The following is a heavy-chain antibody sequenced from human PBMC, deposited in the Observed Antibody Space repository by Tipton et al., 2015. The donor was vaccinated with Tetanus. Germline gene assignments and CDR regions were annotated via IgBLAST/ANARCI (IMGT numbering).Heavy chain of an antibody. V-gene: IGHV3-21*01. CDR1: GFTFDTYT. D-gene: IGHD2-21*02. Sequence: GSLRLSCAASGFTFDTYTLSWVRQTPGKGLEWVSSISSSSNYIYYTDSVKGRFTISRDNAKNSLYLQMDSLTAEDTAVYFCARDPTAVTAMPYYFDYWGQGTLVTVSS. J-gene: IGHJ4*02. CDR3: ARDPTAVTAMPYYFDY. CDR2: ISSSSNYI.